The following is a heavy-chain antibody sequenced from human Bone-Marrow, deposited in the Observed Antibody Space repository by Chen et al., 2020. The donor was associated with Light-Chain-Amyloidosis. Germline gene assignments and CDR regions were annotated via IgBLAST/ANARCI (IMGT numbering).Heavy chain of an antibody. CDR1: GLTFSNYP. J-gene: IGHJ4*02. CDR2: ISESGDT. Sequence: VQLLESGGALVQPGGSLRLSCEASGLTFSNYPMSWVRQAPGNGLEWVSVISESGDTSYGDSVKGRLTISRENSKNTVYLQMNRLRGEDRAIYYCEKRRGLEYWGQGTLVIVSS. D-gene: IGHD6-6*01. V-gene: IGHV3-23*01. CDR3: EKRRGLEY.